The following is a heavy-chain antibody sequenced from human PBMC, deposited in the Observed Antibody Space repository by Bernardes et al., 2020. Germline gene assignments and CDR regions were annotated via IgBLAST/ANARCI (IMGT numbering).Heavy chain of an antibody. Sequence: SETLSLTCAVSGGSISSSNWWSWVRQPPGKGLEWIGEIYHSGSTNYNPSLKSRVTISVDKSKNQFSLKLSSVTAADTAVYYCARDCGGDCYLRWGHYYYYYGMDVWGQGTTVTVSS. CDR3: ARDCGGDCYLRWGHYYYYYGMDV. D-gene: IGHD2-21*01. CDR2: IYHSGST. CDR1: GGSISSSNW. J-gene: IGHJ6*02. V-gene: IGHV4-4*02.